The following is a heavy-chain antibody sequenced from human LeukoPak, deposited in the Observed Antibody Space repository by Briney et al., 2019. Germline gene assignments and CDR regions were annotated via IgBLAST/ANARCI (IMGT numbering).Heavy chain of an antibody. J-gene: IGHJ4*02. CDR1: GGTFSSYA. CDR2: INPSGGST. V-gene: IGHV1-46*01. D-gene: IGHD1-14*01. Sequence: GASVKVSCKASGGTFSSYAISWVRQAPGQGLEWMGVINPSGGSTNYAQKFQGRVTMTRDTSTSTVYMELSSLRSEDTAVYYCARDISREFDYWGQGTLVAVSS. CDR3: ARDISREFDY.